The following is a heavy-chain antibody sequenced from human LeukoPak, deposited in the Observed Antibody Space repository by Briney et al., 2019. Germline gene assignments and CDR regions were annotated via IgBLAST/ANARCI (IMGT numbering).Heavy chain of an antibody. CDR2: INPNSGGT. CDR1: GYTFTGYY. V-gene: IGHV1-2*06. Sequence: ASVKVSCKASGYTFTGYYIHWVRQAPGQGLEWMGRINPNSGGTIYAQKFQGRVTMTRDTSISTAYMELSRLRSDDTAVYYCARDPHYGDFRRYYFYMDVWGKGTTVTVSS. D-gene: IGHD4-17*01. J-gene: IGHJ6*03. CDR3: ARDPHYGDFRRYYFYMDV.